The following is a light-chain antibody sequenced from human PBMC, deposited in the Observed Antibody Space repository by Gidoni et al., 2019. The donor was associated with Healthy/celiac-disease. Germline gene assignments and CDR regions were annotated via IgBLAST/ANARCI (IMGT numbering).Light chain of an antibody. CDR2: GET. CDR3: QQYNNRPPRT. Sequence: ELLMTQSPSTLSVSPGERATRACRASQSISSNLAWYQQKTGQAPRILIYGETTRANGIPARLSSSGAGTEFTHTISSLKSEDFAVYYCQQYNNRPPRTFGQGTKVEIK. J-gene: IGKJ1*01. CDR1: QSISSN. V-gene: IGKV3-15*01.